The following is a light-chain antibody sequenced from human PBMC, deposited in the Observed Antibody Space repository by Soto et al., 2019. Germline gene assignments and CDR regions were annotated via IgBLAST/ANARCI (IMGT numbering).Light chain of an antibody. Sequence: DIQMTQSPSTLSASLGYRATITCVASQSLSGWLAWYQQKPGKAPKLLIYKTSTLESGVPSRFSGSGSGTQFTLTITSLQPDDFATYYCLQYNSLYTFGQGTMVDSK. J-gene: IGKJ2*01. CDR2: KTS. V-gene: IGKV1-5*03. CDR3: LQYNSLYT. CDR1: QSLSGW.